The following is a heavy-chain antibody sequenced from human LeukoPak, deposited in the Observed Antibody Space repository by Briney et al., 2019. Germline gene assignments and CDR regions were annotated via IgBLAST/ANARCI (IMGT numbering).Heavy chain of an antibody. V-gene: IGHV3-30*18. Sequence: LRLSCAASGFTFSSYGMHWVRQAPGKGLEWVAVMLYNGSNKFYGDSVKGRFTISRHNYKNTLYLQMNSLRAEDTAVYYCAKVGESADWPQGHYYCYGMDVWGQGTTVTVSS. D-gene: IGHD3-16*01. CDR1: GFTFSSYG. CDR3: AKVGESADWPQGHYYCYGMDV. J-gene: IGHJ6*02. CDR2: MLYNGSNK.